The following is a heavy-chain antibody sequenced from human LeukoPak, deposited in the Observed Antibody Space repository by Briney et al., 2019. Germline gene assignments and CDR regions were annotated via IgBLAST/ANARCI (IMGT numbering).Heavy chain of an antibody. D-gene: IGHD3-10*01. V-gene: IGHV3-74*01. J-gene: IGHJ4*02. CDR3: ARVWFGELLRIYYFDY. CDR1: GFTFSSYW. Sequence: PGGSLRLSCAASGFTFSSYWMHWVRQAPGKGLVWVSRINNDESSTTYADSVKGRFTISRDNSKNTLYLQMNSLRAEDTAVYYCARVWFGELLRIYYFDYWGQGTLVTVSS. CDR2: INNDESST.